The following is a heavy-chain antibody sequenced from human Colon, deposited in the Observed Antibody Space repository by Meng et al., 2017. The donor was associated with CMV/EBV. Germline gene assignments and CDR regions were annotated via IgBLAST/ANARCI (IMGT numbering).Heavy chain of an antibody. CDR2: ISYDGSNK. D-gene: IGHD7-27*01. V-gene: IGHV3-30-3*01. CDR1: GFTFSSYA. CDR3: ARDLGLYYYYGMDV. Sequence: LTGAASGFTFSSYAMHWVRQAPGKGLEWVAVISYDGSNKYYADSVKGRFTISRDNSKNTLYLRMNSLRAEDTAVYYCARDLGLYYYYGMDVWGQGTTVTVSS. J-gene: IGHJ6*02.